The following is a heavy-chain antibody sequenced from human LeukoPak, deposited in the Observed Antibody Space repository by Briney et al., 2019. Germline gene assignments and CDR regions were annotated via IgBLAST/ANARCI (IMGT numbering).Heavy chain of an antibody. J-gene: IGHJ4*02. D-gene: IGHD6-6*01. CDR1: GYDFINYG. Sequence: ASVKVSCKASGYDFINYGISWVRQAPGQGLEWMGWRSIYNGNTDYKLQGRVTMTTDTSTNTAYMEVRSLRSDDTAVYYCARGGPFPSSSSSREYYSDYWGQGTLVTVSS. CDR2: RSIYNGNT. V-gene: IGHV1-18*01. CDR3: ARGGPFPSSSSSREYYSDY.